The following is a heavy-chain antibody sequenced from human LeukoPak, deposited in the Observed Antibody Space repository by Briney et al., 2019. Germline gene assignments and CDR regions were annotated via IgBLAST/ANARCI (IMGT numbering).Heavy chain of an antibody. CDR3: ARDSFHTS. Sequence: PGGSLRLSCVVSGFTVSNNYMNWVRQAPGKGLEWLAIIYNSGTTYYADSVRGRFTISRDNSRSTIYLQMNSLRAEDTAVYYCARDSFHTSWGQGTLATVSS. V-gene: IGHV3-66*01. CDR2: IYNSGTT. D-gene: IGHD2-2*02. CDR1: GFTVSNNY. J-gene: IGHJ5*02.